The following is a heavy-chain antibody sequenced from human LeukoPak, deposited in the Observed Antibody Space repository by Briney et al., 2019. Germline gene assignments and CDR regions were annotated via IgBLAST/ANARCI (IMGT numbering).Heavy chain of an antibody. V-gene: IGHV1-2*02. CDR3: AREGWYTGNPLRGNWFDP. Sequence: ASVKVSCKASGDTFTGYYMHWVRRAPGQGLDWMGWINPDSGGAEYAQKFQGRVTMTRDTSITTAYMELSRLRSDDTAVYYCAREGWYTGNPLRGNWFDPWGQGTLVTVSS. J-gene: IGHJ5*02. CDR2: INPDSGGA. CDR1: GDTFTGYY. D-gene: IGHD1-26*01.